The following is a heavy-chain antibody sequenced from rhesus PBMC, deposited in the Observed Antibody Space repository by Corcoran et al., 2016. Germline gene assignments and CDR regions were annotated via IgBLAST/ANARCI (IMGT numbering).Heavy chain of an antibody. CDR1: GGSLCRRNC. V-gene: IGHV4S7*01. CDR3: ARGVTMVVVITVDY. J-gene: IGHJ4*01. D-gene: IGHD3-28*01. CDR2: MSGGSGST. Sequence: VPLQESGPGLVKPSETLSLTCAVSGGSLCRRNCCSWIRPFPGKGLERIGYMSGGSGSTSYNPSLKSRVTISTDTSKNQFSLKLSSVTAADTAVYYGARGVTMVVVITVDYWGQGVLVTVSS.